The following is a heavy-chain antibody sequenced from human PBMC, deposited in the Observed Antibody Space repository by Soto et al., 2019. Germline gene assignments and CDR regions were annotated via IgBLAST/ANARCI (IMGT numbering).Heavy chain of an antibody. D-gene: IGHD3-10*01. CDR2: ISGSGGST. CDR1: GFTFSTYA. CDR3: AKHRLFMVRGPAFAY. V-gene: IGHV3-23*01. Sequence: EVQLLESGGGLVQPGGSLRLSCATSGFTFSTYAMTWVRQAPGKGLEWVSGISGSGGSTYYADSVKGRFTISRDNSKNTTFLQINSLRAEDTAVYYCAKHRLFMVRGPAFAYWGQGTLVTVSP. J-gene: IGHJ4*02.